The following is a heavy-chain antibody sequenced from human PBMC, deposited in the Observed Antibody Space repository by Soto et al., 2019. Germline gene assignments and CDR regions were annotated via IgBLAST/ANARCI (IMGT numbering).Heavy chain of an antibody. Sequence: SETLSLTCTVSGVSITSYFWSWFRQTPGKGRDWIGSISFSGATYSNPSHKGRAALSLNTPENHLSLTHNSVTSADTAVYCCARDRRDGYKRCFEVWGQGNQVTVSS. CDR1: GVSITSYF. V-gene: IGHV4-59*01. J-gene: IGHJ4*02. CDR3: ARDRRDGYKRCFEV. D-gene: IGHD3-9*01. CDR2: ISFSGAT.